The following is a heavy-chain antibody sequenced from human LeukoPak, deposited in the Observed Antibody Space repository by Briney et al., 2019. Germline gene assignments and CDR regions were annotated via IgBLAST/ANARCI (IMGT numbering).Heavy chain of an antibody. J-gene: IGHJ4*02. CDR2: IRSKPNGYAT. CDR3: TRVVLVGTTYSYFDY. Sequence: GGFLRLSCAASGFTFRISAVHWVRQPPGKGLEWIGRIRSKPNGYATAYAASVKGRFSISRDESESTAYLQMNSLKAEDTAVYYCTRVVLVGTTYSYFDYWGQGTLVTVSS. CDR1: GFTFRISA. V-gene: IGHV3-73*01. D-gene: IGHD1-26*01.